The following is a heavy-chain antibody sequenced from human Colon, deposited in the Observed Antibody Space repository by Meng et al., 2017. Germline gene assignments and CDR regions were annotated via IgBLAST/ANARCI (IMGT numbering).Heavy chain of an antibody. J-gene: IGHJ4*02. CDR2: IYYTGST. CDR3: AREAGRDGYATPKFDY. V-gene: IGHV4-31*03. CDR1: GGSIGSGGYY. Sequence: SLTCTVSGGSIGSGGYYWSWIRQHPGKGLEWIGYIYYTGSTFYNPSLKSRVTISVDTSKNQFSLKLISATAADTAVYYCAREAGRDGYATPKFDYWGQGTLVTVSS. D-gene: IGHD5-24*01.